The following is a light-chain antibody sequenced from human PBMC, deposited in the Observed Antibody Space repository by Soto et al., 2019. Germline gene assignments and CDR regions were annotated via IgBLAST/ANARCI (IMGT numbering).Light chain of an antibody. CDR2: SAS. CDR3: QQYSSLPRT. V-gene: IGKV3-20*01. Sequence: FTQSPATLSLSPGERATLSCSASQIVSGKYLAWYHQRPGQAPRVLIHSASSRATGIPDRFTGSGSGTDFTLTITRLEPEDFGVYYCQQYSSLPRTFGQGTKVDIK. CDR1: QIVSGKY. J-gene: IGKJ1*01.